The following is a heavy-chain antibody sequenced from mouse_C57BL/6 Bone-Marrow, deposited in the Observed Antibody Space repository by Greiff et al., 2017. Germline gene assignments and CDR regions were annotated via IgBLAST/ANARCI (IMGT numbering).Heavy chain of an antibody. Sequence: EVQLQESGPGLVKPSQSLSLTCSVTGYSITSGYYWNWIRQFPGNKLEWMGYISYDGSNKYTPSLKNRISITRDTSKNQFFLKLNSVTTEDTATYYCARVGEFYAMDYWGQGTSVTVSS. V-gene: IGHV3-6*01. CDR1: GYSITSGYY. CDR3: ARVGEFYAMDY. J-gene: IGHJ4*01. D-gene: IGHD3-3*01. CDR2: ISYDGSN.